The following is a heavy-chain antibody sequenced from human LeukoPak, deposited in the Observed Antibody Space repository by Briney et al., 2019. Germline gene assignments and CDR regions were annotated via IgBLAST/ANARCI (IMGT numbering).Heavy chain of an antibody. CDR2: ISSSSSYI. CDR1: GFTFSSYS. CDR3: ARKEGEYSSSWQIDY. V-gene: IGHV3-21*01. D-gene: IGHD6-13*01. J-gene: IGHJ4*02. Sequence: KPGGSLRLSCAASGFTFSSYSMNWVRQAPGKGLEWVSSISSSSSYIYYADSVKGRFTISRDNAKNSLYLQMNSLRAEDTAVYYCARKEGEYSSSWQIDYWGQGTLVTVSS.